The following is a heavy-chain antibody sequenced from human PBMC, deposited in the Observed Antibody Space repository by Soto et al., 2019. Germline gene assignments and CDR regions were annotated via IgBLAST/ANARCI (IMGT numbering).Heavy chain of an antibody. D-gene: IGHD2-8*02. CDR1: GGSFSGYY. CDR3: ARDKFTGLCDY. J-gene: IGHJ4*02. CDR2: INRSGVT. V-gene: IGHV4-34*01. Sequence: SETLSLTFAVYGGSFSGYYWTWIRQPPGTGLEWIGEINRSGVTNXXPSLKSRVXLSVDASAHQVXLTLPXGPAADTAVYYCARDKFTGLCDYWGQGTLVX.